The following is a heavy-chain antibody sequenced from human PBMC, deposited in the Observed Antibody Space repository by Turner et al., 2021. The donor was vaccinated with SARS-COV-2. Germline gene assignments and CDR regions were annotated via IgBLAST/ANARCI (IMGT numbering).Heavy chain of an antibody. V-gene: IGHV3-21*01. CDR2: ISHSSKYI. J-gene: IGHJ4*02. CDR1: GFMFSSFT. Sequence: EVHLVESGGGLVKPGGSLTLSCAVSGFMFSSFTMNWVRQAPGKGLEWVSSISHSSKYIYYADSVRGRFSISRDNAKKSVYLEMNTLRADDTAVYFCSRVQGAIDYWGQGILVTVSS. CDR3: SRVQGAIDY.